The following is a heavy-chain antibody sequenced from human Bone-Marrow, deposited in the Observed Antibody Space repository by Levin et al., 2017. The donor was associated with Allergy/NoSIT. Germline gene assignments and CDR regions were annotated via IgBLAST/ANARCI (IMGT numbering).Heavy chain of an antibody. Sequence: GGSLRLSCAASGFTFSSYAMHWVRQAPGKGLEWVAVISYDGSNKYYADSVKGRFTISRDNSKNTLYLQMNSLRAEDTAVYYCARALAGSPWGQGTLVTVSS. CDR2: ISYDGSNK. CDR3: ARALAGSP. J-gene: IGHJ5*02. CDR1: GFTFSSYA. V-gene: IGHV3-30*04.